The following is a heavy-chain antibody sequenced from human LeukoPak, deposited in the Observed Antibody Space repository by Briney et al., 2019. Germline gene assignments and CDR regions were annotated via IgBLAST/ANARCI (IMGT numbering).Heavy chain of an antibody. V-gene: IGHV3-7*01. J-gene: IGHJ4*02. CDR1: GFTFSNYW. CDR2: IKEDGSEK. D-gene: IGHD3-10*01. CDR3: ARTIRGY. Sequence: GGSLRLSCVASGFTFSNYWMSWVRQAAAKGLEWVANIKEDGSEKYYVDSVKGRFTISRDNAKNSLYLQMNSLRAEDTAVYYCARTIRGYWGQGALVTVSS.